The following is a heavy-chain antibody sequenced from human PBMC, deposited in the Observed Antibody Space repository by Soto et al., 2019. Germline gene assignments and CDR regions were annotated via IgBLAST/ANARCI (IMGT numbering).Heavy chain of an antibody. V-gene: IGHV4-34*01. CDR1: GGSFSGYY. D-gene: IGHD3-10*01. CDR3: ARGGFMVRGVTPYYFDY. CDR2: INHSGST. Sequence: SETLSLTCAVYGGSFSGYYWSWIRQPPGKGLEWIGEINHSGSTNYNPSLKSRVTISVDTSKNQFSLKLSSVTAADTAVYYCARGGFMVRGVTPYYFDYWGQGTLVTVSS. J-gene: IGHJ4*02.